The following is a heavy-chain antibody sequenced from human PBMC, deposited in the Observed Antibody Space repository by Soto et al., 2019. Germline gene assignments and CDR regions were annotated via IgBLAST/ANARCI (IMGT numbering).Heavy chain of an antibody. CDR2: IIPILGIA. CDR3: AREPPYYDSSGDYFDY. Sequence: ASVKVSCKASGGTFSSYTISWVRQAPGQGLEWMGRIIPILGIANYAQKFQGRVTITADKSTSTAYMELSSLRSEDTAVYYCAREPPYYDSSGDYFDYWGQGTLVTVSS. CDR1: GGTFSSYT. V-gene: IGHV1-69*04. J-gene: IGHJ4*02. D-gene: IGHD3-22*01.